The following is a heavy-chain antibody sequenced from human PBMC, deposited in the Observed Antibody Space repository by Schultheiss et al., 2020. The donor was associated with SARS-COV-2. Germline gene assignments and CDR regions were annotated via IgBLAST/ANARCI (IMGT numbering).Heavy chain of an antibody. J-gene: IGHJ4*02. D-gene: IGHD5-12*01. CDR2: ISSSGSTI. V-gene: IGHV3-48*03. Sequence: GGSLRLSCAASGFTFSSYEINWVRQAPGKGLEWVSFISSSGSTIYSADSVKGRFTISRDNAKNSLYLQMNSLRAEDTAVYYCAKGEYGGSDYFDYWGQGTLVTVSS. CDR1: GFTFSSYE. CDR3: AKGEYGGSDYFDY.